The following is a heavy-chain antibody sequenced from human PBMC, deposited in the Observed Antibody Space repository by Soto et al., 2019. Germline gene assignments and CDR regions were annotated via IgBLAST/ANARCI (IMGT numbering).Heavy chain of an antibody. CDR2: TYYRSKWYN. V-gene: IGHV6-1*01. CDR3: ARELELQYYFDY. D-gene: IGHD1-7*01. Sequence: SQTLSLTFAISGDSVSSNSAAWNCIRQSPSRGLEWLGRTYYRSKWYNDYAVSVKSRITINPDTSKNQFSLQLNSVTPEDTAVYYCARELELQYYFDYWGQGTLVTVSS. CDR1: GDSVSSNSAA. J-gene: IGHJ4*02.